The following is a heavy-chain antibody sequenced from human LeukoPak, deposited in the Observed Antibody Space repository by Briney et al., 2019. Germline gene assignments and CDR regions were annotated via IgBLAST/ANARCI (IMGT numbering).Heavy chain of an antibody. CDR1: KCAVNGKY. V-gene: IGHV1-2*06. J-gene: IGHJ6*03. CDR3: ARAGGGVTFYYYYYMDV. D-gene: IGHD1-26*01. CDR2: INPNSGGT. Sequence: FCHGCKCAVNGKYMHRGGRRIGKKLEWMGRINPNSGGTNYAQKFQGRVTMTRDTSISTAYMELSRLRSDDTAVYYCARAGGGVTFYYYYYMDVWGKGTTVTVSS.